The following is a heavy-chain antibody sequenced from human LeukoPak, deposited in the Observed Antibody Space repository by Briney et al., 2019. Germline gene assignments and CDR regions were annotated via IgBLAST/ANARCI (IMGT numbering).Heavy chain of an antibody. CDR3: VKPYGSGSYGAFDI. CDR2: ISSNGGST. D-gene: IGHD3-10*01. CDR1: GFTFSRYA. Sequence: PGGSLRLSCSASGFTFSRYAMHWVRQAPGKGLEYVSAISSNGGSTYYADSVKGRFTISRDNSKNTLYLQMSSLRAEDTAVYYCVKPYGSGSYGAFDIWGQGTMVTVSS. V-gene: IGHV3-64D*06. J-gene: IGHJ3*02.